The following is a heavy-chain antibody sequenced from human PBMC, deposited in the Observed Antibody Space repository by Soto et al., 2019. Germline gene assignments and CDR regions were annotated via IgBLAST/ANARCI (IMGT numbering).Heavy chain of an antibody. CDR1: GGSISSYY. J-gene: IGHJ4*02. V-gene: IGHV4-59*01. D-gene: IGHD6-19*01. CDR3: ARNPNSSGWYYFDY. CDR2: IYYSGST. Sequence: PSETLSLTCTVSGGSISSYYWSWIRQPPGKGLEWIGYIYYSGSTNYNPSLKSRVTISVDTSKNQLSLKLSSVTAADTAVYYCARNPNSSGWYYFDYWGQGTLVTVSS.